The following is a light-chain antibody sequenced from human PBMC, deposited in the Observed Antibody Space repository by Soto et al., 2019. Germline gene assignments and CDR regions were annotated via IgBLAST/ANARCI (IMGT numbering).Light chain of an antibody. CDR3: CSYAGSRSLV. J-gene: IGLJ2*01. Sequence: QSVLTQPASVSGSPGQSITISCTGTSSNVGSYNLVSWYQQHPGKAPKLIIYEGNKRPSGVSNRFSGSKSGNTASLTISWLQAADEADYYCCSYAGSRSLVFGGGTKLTVL. CDR1: SSNVGSYNL. V-gene: IGLV2-23*01. CDR2: EGN.